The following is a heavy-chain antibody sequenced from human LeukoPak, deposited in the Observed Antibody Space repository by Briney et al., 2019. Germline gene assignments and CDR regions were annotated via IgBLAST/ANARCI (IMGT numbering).Heavy chain of an antibody. V-gene: IGHV3-66*01. CDR2: IYSGGST. Sequence: GGSLRLSCAASGFTVSSNYMSWVRQAPGRGLEWVSVIYSGGSTYYADSVKGRFTISRDNSKNTLYLQMNSLRAEDTAVYYCATYDSSGYYSSGGYDYWGQGTLVTVSS. CDR3: ATYDSSGYYSSGGYDY. CDR1: GFTVSSNY. J-gene: IGHJ4*02. D-gene: IGHD3-22*01.